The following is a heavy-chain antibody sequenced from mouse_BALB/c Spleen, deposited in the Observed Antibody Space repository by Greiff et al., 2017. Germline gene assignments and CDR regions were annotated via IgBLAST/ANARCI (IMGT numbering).Heavy chain of an antibody. CDR3: ARGDDGYYVWYFDV. CDR2: IYPYNGGT. Sequence: VHVKQSGPELVKPGASVKISCKASGYTFTDYNMHWVKQSHGKSLEWIGYIYPYNGGTGYNQKFKSKATLTVDNSSSTAYMELRSLTSEDSAVYYCARGDDGYYVWYFDVWGAGTTVTVSS. CDR1: GYTFTDYN. V-gene: IGHV1S29*02. J-gene: IGHJ1*01. D-gene: IGHD2-3*01.